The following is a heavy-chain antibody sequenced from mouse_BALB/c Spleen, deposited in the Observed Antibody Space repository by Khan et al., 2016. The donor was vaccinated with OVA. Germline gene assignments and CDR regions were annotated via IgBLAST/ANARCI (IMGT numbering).Heavy chain of an antibody. J-gene: IGHJ3*01. V-gene: IGHV14-3*02. CDR1: GFNIKDTY. CDR2: IDPLNGNT. Sequence: VQLQQSGAELVKPGASVKLSCTASGFNIKDTYMHWVKQRPEQGLEWIGRIDPLNGNTKYDPKFQGKATITADKSSNTAYLELSSLTSEDTAVXYCTRPTWFVYWGQGTLVTVSA. CDR3: TRPTWFVY.